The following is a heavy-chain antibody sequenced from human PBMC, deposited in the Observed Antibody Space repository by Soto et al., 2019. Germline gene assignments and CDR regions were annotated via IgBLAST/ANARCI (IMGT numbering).Heavy chain of an antibody. D-gene: IGHD3-16*01. CDR2: IYYSGST. Sequence: SETLSLTCTVSGGSISSYYWSWIRQPPGKGLEWIGYIYYSGSTNYNPSLKSRVTISVDTSKNQFSLKLSSVTAADTAEYYCARQGGSDAFDIWGQGTMVTVSS. CDR1: GGSISSYY. CDR3: ARQGGSDAFDI. J-gene: IGHJ3*02. V-gene: IGHV4-59*01.